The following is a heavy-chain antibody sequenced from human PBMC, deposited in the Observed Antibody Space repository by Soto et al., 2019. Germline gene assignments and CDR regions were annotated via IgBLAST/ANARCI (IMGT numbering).Heavy chain of an antibody. CDR3: ANHGGFDF. J-gene: IGHJ3*01. Sequence: EGQLLQSGGGLVQPGESLRLSCAASGFTFSSSGMSWVRQAPGKGLEWVSSISIRGDYRYYADSVKGRFTISRDNSKNTLYLQMSSLTAEDTALYYCANHGGFDFWGQGTRVAVSS. CDR1: GFTFSSSG. D-gene: IGHD4-17*01. V-gene: IGHV3-23*01. CDR2: ISIRGDYR.